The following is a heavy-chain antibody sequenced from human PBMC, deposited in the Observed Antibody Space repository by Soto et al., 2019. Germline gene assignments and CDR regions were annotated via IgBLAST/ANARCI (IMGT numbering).Heavy chain of an antibody. CDR1: GFSFRSYA. CDR3: AKGNSWSPALVLDI. V-gene: IGHV3-23*01. D-gene: IGHD1-7*01. J-gene: IGHJ3*02. Sequence: GGSLRLSCAASGFSFRSYAMNWVRQAPGKGLEWVSVISGSGGSTYYADSVKGRFTISRDSSKNTLYLQMNSLRAEDTAIYYCAKGNSWSPALVLDIWGQGTMVTVS. CDR2: ISGSGGST.